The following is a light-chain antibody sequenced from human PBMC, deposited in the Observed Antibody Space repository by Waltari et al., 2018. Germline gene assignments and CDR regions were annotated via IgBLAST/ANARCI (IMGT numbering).Light chain of an antibody. CDR3: SSYSGTSTWV. CDR2: EVS. Sequence: QSALTQPASVSGSPGQSITIPCTGTTSDVGAYTHVSWYQQHPGKVPKLMIYEVSNRPSGVSNRFSGSKSGNTASLTISGLQAEDEGDYYCSSYSGTSTWVFGGGTKLTVL. CDR1: TSDVGAYTH. J-gene: IGLJ3*02. V-gene: IGLV2-14*01.